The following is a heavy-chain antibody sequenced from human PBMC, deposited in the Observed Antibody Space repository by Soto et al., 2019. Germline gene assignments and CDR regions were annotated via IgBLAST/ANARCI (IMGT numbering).Heavy chain of an antibody. V-gene: IGHV4-34*01. CDR3: ARYNAASGTYYFDY. CDR1: GGSFSGYY. D-gene: IGHD6-13*01. Sequence: SETLSLTCAVYGGSFSGYYWTWIRQPPGTGLEWIGEINHSGSTNYNPSLKSRVTMSVDNSKNQFSLKLNSVTAADTAVYYCARYNAASGTYYFDYWGQGTLVTVSS. CDR2: INHSGST. J-gene: IGHJ4*02.